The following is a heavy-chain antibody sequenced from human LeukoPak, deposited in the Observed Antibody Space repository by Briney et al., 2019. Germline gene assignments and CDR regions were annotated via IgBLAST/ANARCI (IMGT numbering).Heavy chain of an antibody. Sequence: SETLSLTCTVSGGSISSGSYYWGWIRQPAGKGLEWIGRIYTSGSTNYNPSLKSRVTISVDTSKNQFSLKLSPVTAADTAVYYCARLRDNWFDPWGQGTLVTVSS. CDR1: GGSISSGSYY. V-gene: IGHV4-61*02. J-gene: IGHJ5*02. CDR3: ARLRDNWFDP. CDR2: IYTSGST.